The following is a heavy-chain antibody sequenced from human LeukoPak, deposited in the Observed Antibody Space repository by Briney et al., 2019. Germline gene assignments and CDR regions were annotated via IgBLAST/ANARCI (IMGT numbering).Heavy chain of an antibody. Sequence: PSETLSLTCTVSGGSISSSSYYWGWIRQPPGKGLEWIGSIYYSGSTYYNPSLKSRVTISVDTSKNQFSLKLSSVTAADTAVYYCARGRRVFKHWGQGTLVTVSS. CDR3: ARGRRVFKH. V-gene: IGHV4-39*01. CDR2: IYYSGST. J-gene: IGHJ1*01. CDR1: GGSISSSSYY.